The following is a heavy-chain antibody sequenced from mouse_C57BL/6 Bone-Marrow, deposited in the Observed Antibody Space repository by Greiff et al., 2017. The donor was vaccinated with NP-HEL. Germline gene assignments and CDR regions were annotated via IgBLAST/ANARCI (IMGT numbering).Heavy chain of an antibody. CDR3: ARAVYYGYQAWFAY. J-gene: IGHJ3*01. V-gene: IGHV1-81*01. Sequence: QVQLQQSGAELARPGASVKLSCKASGYTFTSYGISWVKQRTGQGLEWIGEIYPRSGNTYYNEKFKGKATLTADKFSSTAYMELRSLTSEDSAVYFCARAVYYGYQAWFAYWGAVTLVTVSA. CDR2: IYPRSGNT. D-gene: IGHD2-2*01. CDR1: GYTFTSYG.